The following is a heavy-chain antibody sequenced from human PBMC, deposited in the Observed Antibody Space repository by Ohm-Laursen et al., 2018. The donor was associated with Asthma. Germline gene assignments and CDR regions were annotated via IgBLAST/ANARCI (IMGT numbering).Heavy chain of an antibody. CDR3: VKDGGAWSLDC. V-gene: IGHV3-11*06. CDR1: GFTFRDYY. CDR2: ISSSSSYI. D-gene: IGHD2-8*02. J-gene: IGHJ4*02. Sequence: GSLRLSCAASGFTFRDYYMSWIRQAPGKGLEWVSSISSSSSYIYYADSVKGRFTISRDNAKNSLYLQMNSLRAEDTAVYYCVKDGGAWSLDCWGQGTLVTVSS.